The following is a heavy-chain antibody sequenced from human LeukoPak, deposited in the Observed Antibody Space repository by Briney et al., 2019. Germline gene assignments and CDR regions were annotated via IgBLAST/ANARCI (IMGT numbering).Heavy chain of an antibody. CDR1: GYTFTGYY. CDR3: ARVGRYYGSGSYYGY. CDR2: INPNSGGT. Sequence: GASVKVSCKASGYTFTGYYMHWVRQAPGQGLEWMGWINPNSGGTNYAQKFQGRVTMTRDTSISTAYMELSRLRSDDTAVYYCARVGRYYGSGSYYGYWGQGTLGTVSS. V-gene: IGHV1-2*02. D-gene: IGHD3-10*01. J-gene: IGHJ4*02.